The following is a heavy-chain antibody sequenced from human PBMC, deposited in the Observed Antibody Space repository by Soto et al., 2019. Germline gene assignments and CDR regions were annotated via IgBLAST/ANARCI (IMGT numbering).Heavy chain of an antibody. J-gene: IGHJ6*02. V-gene: IGHV3-21*01. CDR3: ASLEGYDFWSGYYGHYYYGMDV. D-gene: IGHD3-3*01. CDR1: GFTFSSYS. CDR2: ISSSSSYI. Sequence: VGSLRLSCAASGFTFSSYSMNWVRQAPGKGLEWVSSISSSSSYIYYADSVKGRFTISRDNAKNSLYLQMNSLRAEDTAVYYCASLEGYDFWSGYYGHYYYGMDVWGQGTTVTVSS.